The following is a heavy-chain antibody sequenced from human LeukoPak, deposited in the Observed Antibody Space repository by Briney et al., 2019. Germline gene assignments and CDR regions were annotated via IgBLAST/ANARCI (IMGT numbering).Heavy chain of an antibody. V-gene: IGHV3-48*02. CDR1: GFTFSPLG. CDR2: ISSGSSTT. J-gene: IGHJ4*02. CDR3: ARGRGLTLSYHYFDY. Sequence: GGSLRLSCAASGFTFSPLGMNWVRQAPGRGLEWVSYISSGSSTTYYADSVKGRFTISRDNAKNSLYLQMNSLRDEDTAVYYCARGRGLTLSYHYFDYWGQGTLVTVSS. D-gene: IGHD3-10*01.